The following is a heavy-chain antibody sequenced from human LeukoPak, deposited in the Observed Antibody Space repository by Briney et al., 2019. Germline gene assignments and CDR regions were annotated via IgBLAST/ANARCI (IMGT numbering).Heavy chain of an antibody. CDR2: IRSKANSYAT. J-gene: IGHJ4*02. V-gene: IGHV3-73*01. Sequence: PGGSLRLSCAASGFTFSGSAMHWVRQASGKGLEWVGRIRSKANSYATAYAASVKGRFTISRDDSKNTAYLQMNSLKTEDTAVYYCTPLWDCYDSSGYFDYWGQGTLVTVSS. D-gene: IGHD3-22*01. CDR3: TPLWDCYDSSGYFDY. CDR1: GFTFSGSA.